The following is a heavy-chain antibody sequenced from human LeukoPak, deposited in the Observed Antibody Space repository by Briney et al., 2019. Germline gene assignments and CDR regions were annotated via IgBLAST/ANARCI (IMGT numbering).Heavy chain of an antibody. J-gene: IGHJ4*02. V-gene: IGHV4-34*01. CDR1: GFTFSSYA. CDR2: INHSGST. D-gene: IGHD6-13*01. CDR3: ARREAAVALDY. Sequence: GSLTLSCAASGFTFSSYAMSWIRQPPGKGLEWIGEINHSGSTNYNPSLKSRVTISVDTSKNQFSLKLSSVTAADTAVYYCARREAAVALDYWGQGTLVTVSS.